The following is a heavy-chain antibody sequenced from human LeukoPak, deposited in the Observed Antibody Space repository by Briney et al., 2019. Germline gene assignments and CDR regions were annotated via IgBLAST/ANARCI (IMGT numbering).Heavy chain of an antibody. CDR1: GYRFTNYW. J-gene: IGHJ4*02. D-gene: IGHD2-8*01. CDR2: IYPGDSDT. V-gene: IGHV5-51*03. Sequence: PGESLKISCQGSGYRFTNYWIGWVRQMPGKGLEWMGIIYPGDSDTRYSPSFQGQVTISADKSTSTAYLQWSSLKASDTAMYYCARRYCTNGVCRYFDSWGQGTLVTVSS. CDR3: ARRYCTNGVCRYFDS.